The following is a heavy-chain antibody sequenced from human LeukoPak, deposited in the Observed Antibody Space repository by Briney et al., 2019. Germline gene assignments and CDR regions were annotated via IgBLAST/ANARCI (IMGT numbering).Heavy chain of an antibody. CDR1: GGSFSGYY. CDR2: INQSGST. D-gene: IGHD6-13*01. CDR3: ARSDTEGAAAGTIWFDP. V-gene: IGHV4-34*01. Sequence: SETLSLTCAVYGGSFSGYYWNWIRQSPGKGLEWIGEINQSGSTSYNPSLKSRVTIPVDTSKNHFSLKLSSVTAADTAVYYCARSDTEGAAAGTIWFDPWGQGTLVTVSS. J-gene: IGHJ5*02.